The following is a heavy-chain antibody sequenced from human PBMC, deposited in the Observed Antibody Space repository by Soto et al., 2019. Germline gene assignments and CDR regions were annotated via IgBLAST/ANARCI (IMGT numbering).Heavy chain of an antibody. Sequence: EVQLVESGGGLVKPGGSPRLSCAASGFTFSSYSMNWVRQAPGKGLEWVSSISSSSSYIYYADSVKGRFTISRDNAKNSLYLQMNSLRAEDTAVYYCASSIDYGDYVFDYWGQGTLVTVSS. CDR2: ISSSSSYI. CDR1: GFTFSSYS. D-gene: IGHD4-17*01. J-gene: IGHJ4*02. V-gene: IGHV3-21*01. CDR3: ASSIDYGDYVFDY.